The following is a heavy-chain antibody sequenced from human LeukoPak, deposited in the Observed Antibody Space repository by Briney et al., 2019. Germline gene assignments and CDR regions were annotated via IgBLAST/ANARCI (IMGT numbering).Heavy chain of an antibody. CDR3: WGCMYHRSGWYYYYYYYMDV. Sequence: ETLSLTCTVSGGSISSSSYYWGWIRQPPGKGLEWIGYIYYSGSTNYNPSLKSRVTISVDTSKNQFSLKLSSVTAADTAVYYCWGCMYHRSGWYYYYYYYMDVWGKGTTVTISS. CDR1: GGSISSSSYY. V-gene: IGHV4-61*05. J-gene: IGHJ6*03. D-gene: IGHD6-19*01. CDR2: IYYSGST.